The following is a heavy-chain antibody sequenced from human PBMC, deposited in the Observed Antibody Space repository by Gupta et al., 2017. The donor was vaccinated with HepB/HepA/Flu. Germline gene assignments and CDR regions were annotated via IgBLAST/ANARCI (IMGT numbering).Heavy chain of an antibody. Sequence: QVQLVESGGGLVKPGGSLRLSCVASGFDFGASYMSWIRQPPGKGLEHISYVSGGSDTRYADSVKGRFSVSRVNAQNSLYLHMSLLRVEDTAIYYCAKWGPGQRAFDSWGQGILVTVSS. CDR2: VSGGSDT. D-gene: IGHD1-26*01. V-gene: IGHV3-11*01. J-gene: IGHJ4*01. CDR1: GFDFGASY. CDR3: AKWGPGQRAFDS.